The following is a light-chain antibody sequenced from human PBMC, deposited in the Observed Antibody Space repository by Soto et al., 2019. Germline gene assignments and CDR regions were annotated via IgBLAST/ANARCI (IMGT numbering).Light chain of an antibody. CDR2: GAS. V-gene: IGKV3-11*01. J-gene: IGKJ5*01. Sequence: DIVMTQSPATLSVAPGERVTFSCRASQGVSRKLAWYQHKPGQAPRLLIYGASSRATGIPPRFSGSGSGTDFTLTISSLEPEDSAVYYCQQRHMWPITFGQGTRLEIK. CDR3: QQRHMWPIT. CDR1: QGVSRK.